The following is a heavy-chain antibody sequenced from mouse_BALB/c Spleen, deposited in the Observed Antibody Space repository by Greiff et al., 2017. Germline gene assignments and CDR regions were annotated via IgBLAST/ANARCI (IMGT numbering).Heavy chain of an antibody. CDR2: ISSGGST. D-gene: IGHD2-4*01. V-gene: IGHV5-6-5*01. J-gene: IGHJ3*01. CDR1: GFTFSSYA. Sequence: EVKLMESGGGLVKPGGSLKLSCAASGFTFSSYAMSWVRQTPEKRLEWVASISSGGSTYYPDSVKGRFTISRDNARNILYLQMSSLRSEDTAMYYCARGWDYDSLAYWGQGTLVTVSA. CDR3: ARGWDYDSLAY.